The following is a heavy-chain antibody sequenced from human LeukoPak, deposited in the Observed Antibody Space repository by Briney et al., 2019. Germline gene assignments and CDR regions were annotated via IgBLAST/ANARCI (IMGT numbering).Heavy chain of an antibody. CDR3: ARAQTFYDSSGARGAFDI. D-gene: IGHD3-22*01. J-gene: IGHJ3*02. Sequence: AETLSLTCTVSGASISNNNYYWAWVRQSPGKGLEWIGSIEYTGTTFYNPSLKSRVTISGDTSKNQFSLKLSSVTAADTAVYYCARAQTFYDSSGARGAFDIWGQGTMVTVSS. V-gene: IGHV4-39*07. CDR2: IEYTGTT. CDR1: GASISNNNYY.